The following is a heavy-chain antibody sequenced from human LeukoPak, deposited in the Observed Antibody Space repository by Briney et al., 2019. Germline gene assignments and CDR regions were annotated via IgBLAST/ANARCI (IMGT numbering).Heavy chain of an antibody. J-gene: IGHJ1*01. CDR3: ARSITSSWYGDFQH. CDR2: IYYSGST. V-gene: IGHV4-59*01. Sequence: PSETLSLTCTASGGSMSGYSWSWIRQPPGKGLEWIGYIYYSGSTNYNPSLKRRVTISVDPSKNQFSLKLSSVTAADTAVYYCARSITSSWYGDFQHWGQGTLVTVSS. D-gene: IGHD6-13*01. CDR1: GGSMSGYS.